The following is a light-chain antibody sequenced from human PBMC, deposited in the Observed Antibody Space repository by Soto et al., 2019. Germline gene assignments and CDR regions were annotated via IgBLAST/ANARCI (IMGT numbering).Light chain of an antibody. V-gene: IGKV3-11*01. J-gene: IGKJ3*01. Sequence: EIVLTQSPATPSLSPGERATLSCRASQSVSTYLAWYQQKPGQAPRLLIYDASNRATGIPARFSGSGSGTDFTLTISSLEPEDFAVYYCQLRNNWPPEVTFGPGTKVDIK. CDR2: DAS. CDR3: QLRNNWPPEVT. CDR1: QSVSTY.